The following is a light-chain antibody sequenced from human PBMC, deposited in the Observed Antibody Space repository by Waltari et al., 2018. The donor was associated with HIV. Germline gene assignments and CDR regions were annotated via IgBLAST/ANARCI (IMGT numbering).Light chain of an antibody. V-gene: IGLV1-44*01. CDR2: NNN. J-gene: IGLJ2*01. CDR3: AAWDASVSGGV. CDR1: SSTIGSNS. Sequence: QSVLTQPPSASGTPGPRVTISCSGSSSTIGSNSVNWYQQLPGTAPKLLIYNNNARPSGVLYLFAVSRTGTSASVGISGLQSEDEADYYCAAWDASVSGGVFGGGTKMTVL.